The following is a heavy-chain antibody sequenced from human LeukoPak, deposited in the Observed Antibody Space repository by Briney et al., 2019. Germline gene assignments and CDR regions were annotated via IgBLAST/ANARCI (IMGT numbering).Heavy chain of an antibody. J-gene: IGHJ3*02. Sequence: GGSLRLSCAASGFTFSTYSMNWVRQAPGKGLEWVSSISSSSTYIYYADSLKGRFTISRDNSKSSLYLQMNSLSAEDTAVYYCAKAHHEWELHSHAFDIWGQGTMVTVCS. V-gene: IGHV3-21*04. CDR3: AKAHHEWELHSHAFDI. CDR2: ISSSSTYI. CDR1: GFTFSTYS. D-gene: IGHD1-26*01.